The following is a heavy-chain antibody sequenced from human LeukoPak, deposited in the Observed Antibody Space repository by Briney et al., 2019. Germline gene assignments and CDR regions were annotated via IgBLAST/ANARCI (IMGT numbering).Heavy chain of an antibody. D-gene: IGHD2-2*01. J-gene: IGHJ5*02. CDR3: ARDVYCSSTSCYTPSWFDP. CDR1: GYTFTSYD. V-gene: IGHV1-8*01. Sequence: ASVTVSCKASGYTFTSYDINWVRQATGQGLEWMGWMNPNSGNTGYAQKFQGRVTMTRNTSISTAYMELSSLRSEDTAVYYCARDVYCSSTSCYTPSWFDPWGQGTLVTVSS. CDR2: MNPNSGNT.